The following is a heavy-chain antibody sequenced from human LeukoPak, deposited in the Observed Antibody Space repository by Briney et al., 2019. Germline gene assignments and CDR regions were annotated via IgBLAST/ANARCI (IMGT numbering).Heavy chain of an antibody. J-gene: IGHJ4*02. Sequence: GGSLRLSFAASGFTFSSYSINWVRQPPGKGLEWVSSISSSSSYIYYADSVKGGLTISRDNAKNSLYLVMNSLRAKDTDVYYCAKDLYSTYGGLDYWGQGTLLKVSS. V-gene: IGHV3-21*01. CDR1: GFTFSSYS. D-gene: IGHD4-11*01. CDR3: AKDLYSTYGGLDY. CDR2: ISSSSSYI.